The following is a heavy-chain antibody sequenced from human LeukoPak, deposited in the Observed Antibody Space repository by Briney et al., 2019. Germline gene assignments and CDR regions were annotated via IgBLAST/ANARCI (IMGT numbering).Heavy chain of an antibody. Sequence: KPSETLSLTCTVSGGSTSSSSYYWGWIRQPPGKGLEWIGSIYYSGSTYYSPSLKSRVTMSVDTSKNQFSLKLSSVTAADTAVYYCARHGSASGWYRSHFDYWGQGTLVTVSS. D-gene: IGHD6-19*01. CDR1: GGSTSSSSYY. V-gene: IGHV4-39*01. J-gene: IGHJ4*02. CDR3: ARHGSASGWYRSHFDY. CDR2: IYYSGST.